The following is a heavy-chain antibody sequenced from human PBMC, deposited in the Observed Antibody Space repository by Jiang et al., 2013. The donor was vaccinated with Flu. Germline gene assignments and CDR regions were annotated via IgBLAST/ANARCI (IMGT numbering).Heavy chain of an antibody. J-gene: IGHJ6*02. CDR2: IIPIFGTA. Sequence: IIPIFGTANYAQKFQGRVTITADESTSTAYMELSSLRSEDTAVYYCARAVVVVTATTSGPRAWYYGMDVWGQGTTVTVSS. CDR3: ARAVVVVTATTSGPRAWYYGMDV. D-gene: IGHD2-21*02. V-gene: IGHV1-69*01.